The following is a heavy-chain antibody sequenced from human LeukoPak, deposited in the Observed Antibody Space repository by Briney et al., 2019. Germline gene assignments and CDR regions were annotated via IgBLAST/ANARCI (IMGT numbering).Heavy chain of an antibody. CDR2: IYYSGST. V-gene: IGHV4-39*01. CDR3: ARHHINYDFWSGNGMDV. D-gene: IGHD3-3*01. Sequence: SETLSLTCTVSGGSISSSSYYWGWIRQPPGKGLEWIGSIYYSGSTYYNPSLKSRVTISVDTSKNQFSLKLSSVTAADTAVYYCARHHINYDFWSGNGMDVWGQGTTVTVSS. J-gene: IGHJ6*02. CDR1: GGSISSSSYY.